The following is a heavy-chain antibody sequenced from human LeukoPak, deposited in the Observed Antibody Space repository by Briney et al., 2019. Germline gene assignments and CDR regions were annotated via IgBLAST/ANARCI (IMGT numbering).Heavy chain of an antibody. Sequence: ASVKVSCKASGYIFTSYNMNWVRQAPGQGLEWMGIINPSGGSTNYAQKFQGRVTMTRDTSTSTVYMELSSLRSEDTAVYYCARSGRGSYYYFDLWGQGTLVTVS. J-gene: IGHJ4*02. D-gene: IGHD5-12*01. V-gene: IGHV1-46*01. CDR2: INPSGGST. CDR1: GYIFTSYN. CDR3: ARSGRGSYYYFDL.